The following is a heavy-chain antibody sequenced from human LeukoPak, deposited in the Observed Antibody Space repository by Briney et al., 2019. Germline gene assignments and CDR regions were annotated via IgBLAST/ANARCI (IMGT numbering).Heavy chain of an antibody. CDR1: GYTFTSYY. V-gene: IGHV1-46*01. CDR2: INPSGGST. CDR3: ASLEKRGYSYGYVSFDY. J-gene: IGHJ4*02. D-gene: IGHD5-18*01. Sequence: ASVKVPCKASGYTFTSYYMHWVRQAPGQGLEWMGIINPSGGSTSYAQKFQGRVTMTRDTSTSTVYMELSSLRSEDTAVYYCASLEKRGYSYGYVSFDYWGQGTLVTVSS.